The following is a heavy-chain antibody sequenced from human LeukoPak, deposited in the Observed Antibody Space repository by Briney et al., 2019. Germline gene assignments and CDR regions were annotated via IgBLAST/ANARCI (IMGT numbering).Heavy chain of an antibody. CDR1: EFTFSNAW. J-gene: IGHJ4*02. V-gene: IGHV3-15*01. D-gene: IGHD5-18*01. Sequence: GGSLRLSCAASEFTFSNAWMSWVRQAPGKGLEWVGRIKSKTDGGTTDYAAPVKGRFIISRDDSKNTLYLQMNSLTTEDTAVYFCAHRDTTMVRVDYWGQGTLVTVSS. CDR2: IKSKTDGGTT. CDR3: AHRDTTMVRVDY.